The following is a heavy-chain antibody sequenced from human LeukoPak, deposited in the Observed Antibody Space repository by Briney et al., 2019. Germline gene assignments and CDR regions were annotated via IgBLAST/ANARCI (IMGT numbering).Heavy chain of an antibody. V-gene: IGHV3-9*01. CDR3: AKDRMTAAAGRFGYYGMDV. J-gene: IGHJ6*02. D-gene: IGHD6-13*01. CDR1: GFTFDDYG. Sequence: TGGSLRLSCAASGFTFDDYGMHWVRQAPGKGLEWVSGISRNSGSIGYADSVKGRFTISRDNAKNSLYLQMNSLRAEDTALYYCAKDRMTAAAGRFGYYGMDVWGQGTTVTVSS. CDR2: ISRNSGSI.